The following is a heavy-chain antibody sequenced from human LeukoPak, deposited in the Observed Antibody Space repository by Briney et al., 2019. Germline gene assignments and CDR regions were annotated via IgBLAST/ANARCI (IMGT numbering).Heavy chain of an antibody. V-gene: IGHV3-21*01. J-gene: IGHJ4*02. D-gene: IGHD6-19*01. CDR1: GFTFSSYS. CDR2: ISSSSSYI. Sequence: GGSLRLSCAASGFTFSSYSMNWVRQAPGKGLEWVSSISSSSSYIYYADSVKGRFTISRDNAKNSLYLQMNSLRAEDTAVYYCARNSGWAPIDYWGQGTLVTVSS. CDR3: ARNSGWAPIDY.